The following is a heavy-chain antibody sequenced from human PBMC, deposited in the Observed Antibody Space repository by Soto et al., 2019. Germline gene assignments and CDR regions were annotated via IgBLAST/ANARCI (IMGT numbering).Heavy chain of an antibody. CDR1: GFTFSDHY. J-gene: IGHJ4*02. D-gene: IGHD2-21*01. Sequence: QVQLVESGGGLVKPGGSLRLSCASSGFTFSDHYMSWIRRTPGKGLEFLSYISPRTTYKNYADAVKGRFTISRDNAKNSLYLQLNSLRAEETAIYYCSRGGGGGLFDLWGQGTFVTVSS. V-gene: IGHV3-11*06. CDR2: ISPRTTYK. CDR3: SRGGGGGLFDL.